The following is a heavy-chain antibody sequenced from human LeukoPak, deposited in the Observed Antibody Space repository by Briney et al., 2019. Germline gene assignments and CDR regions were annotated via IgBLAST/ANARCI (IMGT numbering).Heavy chain of an antibody. CDR3: ATAHSSGWHPVGWFDP. CDR2: FDPEDGET. CDR1: GYTLTELS. Sequence: ASVKVSCKVSGYTLTELSMHWVRQAPGKGLEWMGGFDPEDGETIYAQKFQGRVTMTEDTSTDTAYMELSSLRSEDTAVYYCATAHSSGWHPVGWFDPWGQGTLVTVSS. V-gene: IGHV1-24*01. D-gene: IGHD6-19*01. J-gene: IGHJ5*02.